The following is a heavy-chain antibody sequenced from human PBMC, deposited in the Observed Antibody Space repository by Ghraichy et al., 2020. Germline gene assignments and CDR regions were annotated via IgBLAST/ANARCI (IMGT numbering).Heavy chain of an antibody. Sequence: GESLNISCAVSGFTLSDFGVNWVRQAPGKGLEWISYISSTGTTIYYADSVKGRFTISRDNARNSFYLQMNGLRHEDTAVYYCARDIVVVPIYNYYYGMDVWGPGTTVTVSS. V-gene: IGHV3-48*02. D-gene: IGHD2-2*01. CDR3: ARDIVVVPIYNYYYGMDV. J-gene: IGHJ6*02. CDR1: GFTLSDFG. CDR2: ISSTGTTI.